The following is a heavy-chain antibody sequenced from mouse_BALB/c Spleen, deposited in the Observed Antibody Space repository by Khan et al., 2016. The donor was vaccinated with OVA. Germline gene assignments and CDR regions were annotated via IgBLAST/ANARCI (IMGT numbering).Heavy chain of an antibody. CDR3: ARGNYYGSSSWFGY. V-gene: IGHV1-9*01. D-gene: IGHD1-1*01. CDR2: ILPGSGRN. Sequence: QVQLQQSGAELMKPGASVKISCKATGYTFSSYWIEWVKQRPGHGLEWIGEILPGSGRNNYNEKFKGKATFTADTSSNTAYMQLSNLTSDDSAVDYGARGNYYGSSSWFGYWGQGTLVTVSA. J-gene: IGHJ3*01. CDR1: GYTFSSYW.